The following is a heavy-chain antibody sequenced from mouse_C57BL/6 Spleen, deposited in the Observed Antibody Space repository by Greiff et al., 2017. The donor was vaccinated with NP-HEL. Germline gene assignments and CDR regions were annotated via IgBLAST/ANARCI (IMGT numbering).Heavy chain of an antibody. Sequence: EVQLVESEGGLVQPGSSMKLSCTASGFTFSDYYMAWVRQVPEKGLEWVANINYDGSSTYYLDSLKSRFIISRDNAKNILYLQMSSLKSEDTATYYFARDRYFYGSSYGFDYWGQGTTLTVSS. V-gene: IGHV5-16*01. CDR1: GFTFSDYY. J-gene: IGHJ2*01. CDR3: ARDRYFYGSSYGFDY. D-gene: IGHD1-1*01. CDR2: INYDGSST.